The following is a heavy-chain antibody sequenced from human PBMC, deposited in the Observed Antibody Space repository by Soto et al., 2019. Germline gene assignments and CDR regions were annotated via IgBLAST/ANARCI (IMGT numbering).Heavy chain of an antibody. CDR2: IKHDGGER. V-gene: IGHV3-7*03. CDR1: GFTFSTYW. J-gene: IGHJ5*02. D-gene: IGHD3-3*01. Sequence: GGSLRLSCATSGFTFSTYWMSWIRQAPGKGLEWVASIKHDGGERHYVDSVKGRFTISRDSGKNSVYLQMSSLRVEDTAVYYCARKYDSFDRWGQGVQVTVSS. CDR3: ARKYDSFDR.